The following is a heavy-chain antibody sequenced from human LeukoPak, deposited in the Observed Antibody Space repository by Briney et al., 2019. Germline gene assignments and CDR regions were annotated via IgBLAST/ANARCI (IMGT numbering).Heavy chain of an antibody. CDR3: AKEPCGGDCHYPLLLPLDY. V-gene: IGHV3-23*01. Sequence: SGGSLRLSCAAFGFIFSNYAMSWVRQAPGKGLEWVSAISGSGGSTYYADSVKRPFTISRDNSKNTVYLQMNSLRAEDTAVYYCAKEPCGGDCHYPLLLPLDYWGQGTLVTVSS. J-gene: IGHJ4*02. CDR2: ISGSGGST. CDR1: GFIFSNYA. D-gene: IGHD2-21*02.